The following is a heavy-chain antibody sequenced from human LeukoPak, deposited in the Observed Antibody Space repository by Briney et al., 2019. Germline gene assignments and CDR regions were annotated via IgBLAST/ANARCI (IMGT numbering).Heavy chain of an antibody. CDR1: GYSFTSYW. CDR2: IYPGDSDT. J-gene: IGHJ3*02. V-gene: IGHV5-51*01. D-gene: IGHD1-26*01. CDR3: ARRWIVRATADAFEI. Sequence: GESLKISCKGSGYSFTSYWIGWVRQMPGKGLEWMGIIYPGDSDTRYSPSFQGQVTISADKSIRTAYLQWSSLKASDTAMYYCARRWIVRATADAFEIWGEGTMVTVSS.